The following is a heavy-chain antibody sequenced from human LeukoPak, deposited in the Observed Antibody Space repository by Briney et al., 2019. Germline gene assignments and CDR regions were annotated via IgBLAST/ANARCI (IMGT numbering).Heavy chain of an antibody. D-gene: IGHD3-16*01. CDR1: GFTFSSSW. CDR3: ARVWGLYYGMDV. Sequence: GGSLRLSCAASGFTFSSSWMSWVRQAPGKGLEWVANIKQGGSEKYYVDSVKGRFTISRDNAKNSLYLQMNSLRAEDTAVYYCARVWGLYYGMDVWGQGTTVTVSS. CDR2: IKQGGSEK. J-gene: IGHJ6*02. V-gene: IGHV3-7*01.